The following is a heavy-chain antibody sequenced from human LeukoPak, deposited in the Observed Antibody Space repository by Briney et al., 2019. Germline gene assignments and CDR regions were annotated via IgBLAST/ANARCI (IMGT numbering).Heavy chain of an antibody. CDR3: ARGSSGWYEDAFDI. J-gene: IGHJ3*02. CDR1: GFTFSSYD. D-gene: IGHD6-19*01. Sequence: GGSLRLSCAASGFTFSSYDMHWVRQATGKGLEWVSAIGTAGDPYYPGSVKGRFTISRENAKNSLYLQMKSLRAGDTAVYYCARGSSGWYEDAFDIWGQGTMVTVSS. CDR2: IGTAGDP. V-gene: IGHV3-13*05.